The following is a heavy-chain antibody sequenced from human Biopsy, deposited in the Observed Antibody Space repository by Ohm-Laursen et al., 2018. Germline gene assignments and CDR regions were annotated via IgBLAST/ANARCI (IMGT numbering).Heavy chain of an antibody. V-gene: IGHV1-8*01. CDR2: MIPSSGKT. J-gene: IGHJ5*02. Sequence: DSANASCTASGYSFSTYDVYWGRQARGQGLEWMGWMIPSSGKTGYAQRFQGRVTLTMNTSISTAYMELSGLRSEDTAVYFCARGYSRRVSIFEASIYWFDTWGQGTLVTVSS. CDR1: GYSFSTYD. CDR3: ARGYSRRVSIFEASIYWFDT. D-gene: IGHD6-6*01.